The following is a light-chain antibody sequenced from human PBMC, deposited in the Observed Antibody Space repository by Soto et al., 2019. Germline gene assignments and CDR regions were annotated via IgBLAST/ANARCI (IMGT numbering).Light chain of an antibody. CDR3: QQYGSSPRGI. J-gene: IGKJ4*01. CDR1: QSVNSTY. CDR2: GAS. Sequence: EIVLTQSPGTLSLSPGERATLSCRASQSVNSTYVAWYQQKRGQAPRLLIYGASSRATGIPDRFSGSGSGTDFTLTISRLETEDFAVYYCQQYGSSPRGIFGGGTKVEIK. V-gene: IGKV3-20*01.